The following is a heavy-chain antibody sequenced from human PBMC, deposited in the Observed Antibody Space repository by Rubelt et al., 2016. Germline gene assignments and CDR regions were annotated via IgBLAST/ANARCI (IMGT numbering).Heavy chain of an antibody. D-gene: IGHD3-22*01. CDR2: IKSKTDGGTT. V-gene: IGHV3-15*01. J-gene: IGHJ5*02. Sequence: LEWVGRIKSKTDGGTTDYAAPVKGRFTISRDDSKNTLYLQMNSLKTEDTAVYYCTTDRYYYDSSGFTWFDPWGQGTLVTVSS. CDR3: TTDRYYYDSSGFTWFDP.